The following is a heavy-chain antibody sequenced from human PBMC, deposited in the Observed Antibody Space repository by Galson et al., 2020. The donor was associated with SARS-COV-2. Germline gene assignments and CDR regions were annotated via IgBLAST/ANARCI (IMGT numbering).Heavy chain of an antibody. CDR1: GFSLSTSGMC. Sequence: SGPTLVKPTQTLTLTCTFSGFSLSTSGMCVSWIRQPSGKALEWLARIDWDDDKYYSTSLKTRLTISKDTSKNQVVLTMTNMDPVDTATYYCARIPYDILAGYYYGMDVWGQGTTVTVSS. V-gene: IGHV2-70*11. J-gene: IGHJ6*02. CDR3: ARIPYDILAGYYYGMDV. CDR2: IDWDDDK. D-gene: IGHD3-9*01.